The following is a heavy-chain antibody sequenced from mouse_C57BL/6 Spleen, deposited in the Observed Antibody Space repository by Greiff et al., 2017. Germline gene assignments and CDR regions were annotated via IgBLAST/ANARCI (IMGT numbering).Heavy chain of an antibody. J-gene: IGHJ3*01. V-gene: IGHV7-1*01. CDR2: SRNKANDYTT. CDR3: ARGDYDGSWFAY. Sequence: EVQLMESGGGLVQSGRSLRLSCATSGFTFSDFYMEWVRQAPGKGLEWIAASRNKANDYTTEYSASVKGRFIVSRDTSQSILYLQMNALRAEDTAIYYCARGDYDGSWFAYWGQGTLVTVSA. CDR1: GFTFSDFY. D-gene: IGHD2-4*01.